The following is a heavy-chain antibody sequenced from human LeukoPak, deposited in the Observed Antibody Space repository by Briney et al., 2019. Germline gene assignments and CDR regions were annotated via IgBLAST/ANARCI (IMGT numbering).Heavy chain of an antibody. CDR1: GFTFSNYW. V-gene: IGHV3-7*01. CDR2: IKQDGSEK. Sequence: GGSLRLSCVASGFTFSNYWMSWVRQAPGKGLEWVANIKQDGSEKYYVDSVKGRFTISRDNAKNSLYLQMNSLRAEDTAVYYCARGHWNFPFDYWGQGTLVTVSS. CDR3: ARGHWNFPFDY. D-gene: IGHD1-7*01. J-gene: IGHJ4*02.